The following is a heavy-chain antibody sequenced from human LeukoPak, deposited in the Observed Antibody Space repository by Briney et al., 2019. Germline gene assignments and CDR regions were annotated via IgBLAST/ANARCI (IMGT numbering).Heavy chain of an antibody. CDR3: ARDQYPGFWSGYPFFDY. D-gene: IGHD3-3*01. CDR1: GYTFTSYG. J-gene: IGHJ4*02. V-gene: IGHV1-18*01. CDR2: ISAYNGNT. Sequence: ASVKVSCKASGYTFTSYGISWVRQAPGQGLEWMGWISAYNGNTNYAQKLQGRVTMTTDTSTSTAYMELRSLRSDDTAVYYCARDQYPGFWSGYPFFDYWGQGTLVTVSS.